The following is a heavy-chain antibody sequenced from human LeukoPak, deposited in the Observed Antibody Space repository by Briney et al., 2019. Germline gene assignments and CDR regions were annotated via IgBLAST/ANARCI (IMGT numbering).Heavy chain of an antibody. CDR3: AREFRSIAVAGTDYFDY. J-gene: IGHJ4*02. V-gene: IGHV1-3*01. Sequence: ASVKVSCKASGYTFTSYAMHWVRQAPGQRLEWMGWINAGNGNTKYSQKFQGRVTITRDTSASTAYMEPSSLRSEDTAVYYCAREFRSIAVAGTDYFDYWGQGTLVTVSS. CDR1: GYTFTSYA. D-gene: IGHD6-19*01. CDR2: INAGNGNT.